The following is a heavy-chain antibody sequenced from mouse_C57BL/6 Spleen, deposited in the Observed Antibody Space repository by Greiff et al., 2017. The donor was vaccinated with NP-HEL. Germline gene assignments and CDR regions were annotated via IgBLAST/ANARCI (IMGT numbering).Heavy chain of an antibody. CDR3: TRECGYYYFDY. CDR2: ISSGGDYI. Sequence: DVMLVESGEGLVKPGGSLKLSCAASGFTFSSYAMSWVRQTPEKRLEWVAYISSGGDYIYYADTVKGRFTISRDNARNTLYLQMSSLKSEDTAMYYCTRECGYYYFDYWGQGTTLTVSS. J-gene: IGHJ2*01. V-gene: IGHV5-9-1*02. D-gene: IGHD2-3*01. CDR1: GFTFSSYA.